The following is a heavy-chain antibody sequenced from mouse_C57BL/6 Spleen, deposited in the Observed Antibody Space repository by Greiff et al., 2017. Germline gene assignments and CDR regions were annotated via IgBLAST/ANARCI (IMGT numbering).Heavy chain of an antibody. CDR3: ARHDDRRIYYDYDWSSWFAY. CDR1: GYTFTEYT. CDR2: FYPGSGSI. Sequence: QVQLQQSGAELVKPGASVKLSCKASGYTFTEYTINWVKQRPGQGLEWIGGFYPGSGSIKYNKKFKDKATLTAVKSSSTVYMELSRLTSEVSAVYFCARHDDRRIYYDYDWSSWFAYWGQVTLVTVSA. D-gene: IGHD2-4*01. V-gene: IGHV1-62-2*01. J-gene: IGHJ3*01.